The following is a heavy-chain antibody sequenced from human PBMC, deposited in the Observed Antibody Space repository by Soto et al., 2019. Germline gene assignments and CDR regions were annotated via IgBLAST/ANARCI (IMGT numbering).Heavy chain of an antibody. J-gene: IGHJ4*02. CDR1: GGAISSSHW. CDR3: PRGGYVDEHDFDY. Sequence: QVQLQESGPGLVKPSGTLSLTCAVSGGAISSSHWWTWVRQPPGKGLEWIGETYHSGTTNYNPSLNGRCTISVDKSKNHFSLKLTSINAADAAMFYCPRGGYVDEHDFDYWGQGTLVTVSS. V-gene: IGHV4-4*02. CDR2: TYHSGTT. D-gene: IGHD5-12*01.